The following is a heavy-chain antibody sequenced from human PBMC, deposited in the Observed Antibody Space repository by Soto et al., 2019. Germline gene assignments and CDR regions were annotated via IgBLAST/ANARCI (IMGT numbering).Heavy chain of an antibody. CDR3: NRLQHDLMTSSPHRATVDGMDV. V-gene: IGHV3-23*01. D-gene: IGHD4-4*01. Sequence: EVQLLESGGGLVQPGGSLRLSCAASGFTFSSYAMSWVRQAPGKGLEWVSAISGSGGSTYYADSVKGRFTISRDNSKNTLYLQMNSLRAEDTAVYYCNRLQHDLMTSSPHRATVDGMDVWGQGTTVTVSS. J-gene: IGHJ6*02. CDR1: GFTFSSYA. CDR2: ISGSGGST.